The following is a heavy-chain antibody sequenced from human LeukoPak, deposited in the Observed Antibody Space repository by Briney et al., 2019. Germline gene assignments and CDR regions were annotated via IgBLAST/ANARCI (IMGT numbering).Heavy chain of an antibody. CDR3: ARQADNNWFDS. CDR2: INPNSGVT. V-gene: IGHV1-2*02. D-gene: IGHD2-15*01. Sequence: VASVKVSCKASGYTFTGYYMHWVRQAPGQGLEWMGWINPNSGVTKYAQKFQGRVTMTRDTSISTAYLELNRLSSDDSAVFYCARQADNNWFDSWGQGTLATVSS. J-gene: IGHJ5*01. CDR1: GYTFTGYY.